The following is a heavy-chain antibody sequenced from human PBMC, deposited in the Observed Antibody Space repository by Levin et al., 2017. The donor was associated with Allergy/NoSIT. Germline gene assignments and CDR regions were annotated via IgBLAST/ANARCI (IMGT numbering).Heavy chain of an antibody. Sequence: KPSETLSLTCAVSGGSTNSYYWSWIRQPPGKGLEWIGYIYYSGSTNYNPSLERRVTISVDTSKNQFSLKLSSVTAADTAVYYCARGGRGGDGFEIWGQGTVVTVSS. J-gene: IGHJ3*02. D-gene: IGHD3-16*01. V-gene: IGHV4-59*01. CDR1: GGSTNSYY. CDR3: ARGGRGGDGFEI. CDR2: IYYSGST.